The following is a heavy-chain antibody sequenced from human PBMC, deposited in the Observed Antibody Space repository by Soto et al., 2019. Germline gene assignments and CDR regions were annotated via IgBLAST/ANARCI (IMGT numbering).Heavy chain of an antibody. D-gene: IGHD1-26*01. Sequence: EVQLLESGGGLVQPGGSLRLSCAASGFTFSSYAMRWVRQAPVKGLEWVSAISGSGGSTYYADSVKGRFTISRDNSKNTLYLQMKSLRDEDPAVYYCARRGSGSYYDYWGQGTLVTVSS. V-gene: IGHV3-23*01. J-gene: IGHJ4*02. CDR3: ARRGSGSYYDY. CDR2: ISGSGGST. CDR1: GFTFSSYA.